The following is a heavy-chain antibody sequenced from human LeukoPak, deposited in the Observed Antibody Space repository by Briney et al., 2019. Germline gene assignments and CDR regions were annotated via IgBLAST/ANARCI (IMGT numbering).Heavy chain of an antibody. V-gene: IGHV4-34*01. Sequence: SETLSLTCAVYGGSFSGYYWSWIRQPPGKGLEWIGEINHSGSTYYDPSLKSRVTISVDTSKNQFSLKLSSVTAADTAVYYCARYGSYSSSWYFDYWGQGTLVTVSS. CDR3: ARYGSYSSSWYFDY. CDR1: GGSFSGYY. CDR2: INHSGST. D-gene: IGHD6-13*01. J-gene: IGHJ4*02.